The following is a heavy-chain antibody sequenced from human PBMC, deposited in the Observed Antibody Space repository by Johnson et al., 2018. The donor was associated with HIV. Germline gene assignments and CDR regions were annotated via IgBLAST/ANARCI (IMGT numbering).Heavy chain of an antibody. V-gene: IGHV3-30*04. D-gene: IGHD3-16*01. Sequence: QVHLVESGGGVVQPGRSLRLSCAASGFTFSSYAMHWVRQAPGKGLDWVAVISSDGSGKYYADSVKGRFTISRDKSKNTLYLQMNSLRAEDTAVYYCAKDGARAVDIWGQGTMVTVSS. CDR3: AKDGARAVDI. J-gene: IGHJ3*02. CDR1: GFTFSSYA. CDR2: ISSDGSGK.